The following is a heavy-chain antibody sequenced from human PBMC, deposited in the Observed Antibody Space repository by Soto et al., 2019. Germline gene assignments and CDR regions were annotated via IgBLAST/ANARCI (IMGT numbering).Heavy chain of an antibody. Sequence: EIQLVESGGGLVQPGGSLRLSCEASGFRFSCCWMSWVGQAPGKGLEWVANIKEDGSERYHVDSVKGRFTISRDNAKSSLYLQMNGLRDEDTAVYYCVKGGTNFDSWGQGTLVTVSS. J-gene: IGHJ5*01. CDR1: GFRFSCCW. CDR2: IKEDGSER. V-gene: IGHV3-7*03. CDR3: VKGGTNFDS. D-gene: IGHD2-8*01.